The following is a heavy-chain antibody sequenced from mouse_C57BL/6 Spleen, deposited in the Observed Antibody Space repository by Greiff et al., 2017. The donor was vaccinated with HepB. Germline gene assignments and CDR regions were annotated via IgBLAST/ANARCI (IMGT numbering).Heavy chain of an antibody. CDR1: GFTFSSYA. CDR3: ARTAQAWFAY. CDR2: ISDGGSYT. D-gene: IGHD3-2*02. Sequence: DVQLVESGGGLVKPGGSLKLSCAASGFTFSSYAMSWVRQTPEKRLEWVATISDGGSYTYYPDNVKGRFTISRDNAKNNLYLQMSHLKSEDTAMYYCARTAQAWFAYWGQGTLVTVSA. V-gene: IGHV5-4*01. J-gene: IGHJ3*01.